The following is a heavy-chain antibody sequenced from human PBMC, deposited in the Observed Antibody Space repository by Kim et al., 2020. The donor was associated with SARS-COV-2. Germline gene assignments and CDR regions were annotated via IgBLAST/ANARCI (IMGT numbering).Heavy chain of an antibody. CDR2: INHSGST. D-gene: IGHD3-9*01. Sequence: SETLSLTCAVYGGSFSGYYWSWIRQPPGKGLEWIGEINHSGSTNYNPSLKSRVTISVDTSKNQFSLKLSSVTAADTAVYYCAGLHYDILTGPRSNHSSSQKWRGDYWGQGTLVTVSS. V-gene: IGHV4-34*01. CDR1: GGSFSGYY. CDR3: AGLHYDILTGPRSNHSSSQKWRGDY. J-gene: IGHJ4*02.